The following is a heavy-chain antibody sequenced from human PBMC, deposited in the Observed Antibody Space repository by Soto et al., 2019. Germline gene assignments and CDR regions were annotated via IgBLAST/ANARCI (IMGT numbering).Heavy chain of an antibody. CDR1: GGSISSGGYY. J-gene: IGHJ6*02. CDR3: VRLLRLGELSLSPDYYYGMDV. Sequence: QVQLQESGPGLVKPSQTLSLTCTVSGGSISSGGYYWSWIRQHPGKGLEGIGYIDYSGSTYYNPSLQSRVTISVDTSKNQFSLKLSSVTAADTAVYYCVRLLRLGELSLSPDYYYGMDVWGQGTTVTVSS. V-gene: IGHV4-31*03. CDR2: IDYSGST. D-gene: IGHD3-16*02.